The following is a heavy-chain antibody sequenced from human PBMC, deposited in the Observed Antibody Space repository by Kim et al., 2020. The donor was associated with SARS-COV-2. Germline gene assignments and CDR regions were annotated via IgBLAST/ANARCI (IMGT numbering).Heavy chain of an antibody. D-gene: IGHD2-15*01. V-gene: IGHV6-1*01. CDR3: ARSFSGTYNS. J-gene: IGHJ4*02. Sequence: NDYSVSVKSRITITPDTSKNQFSLQLSSVSPEDTAIYYCARSFSGTYNSWGQGTLVTVSS. CDR2: N.